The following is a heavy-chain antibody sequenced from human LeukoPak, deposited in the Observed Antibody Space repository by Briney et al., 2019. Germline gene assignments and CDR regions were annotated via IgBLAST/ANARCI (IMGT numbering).Heavy chain of an antibody. Sequence: GASVKVSCKTSGYTFSGYYIHWVRQAPGQGLEWMGWINPSSGGTIYAHKFQARVTMTRLTSTNTAYMELSRLRSDDTAVYYCARSPDYSRFDYWGQGTLVTVSS. CDR2: INPSSGGT. CDR3: ARSPDYSRFDY. D-gene: IGHD4-11*01. CDR1: GYTFSGYY. V-gene: IGHV1-2*02. J-gene: IGHJ4*02.